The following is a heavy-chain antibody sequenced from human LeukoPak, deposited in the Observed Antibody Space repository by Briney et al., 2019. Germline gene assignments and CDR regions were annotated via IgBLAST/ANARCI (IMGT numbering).Heavy chain of an antibody. D-gene: IGHD4-17*01. Sequence: PGGSLRLSXAVSGFTFSNYAMTWVRLAPGRGLEWVSSIRGSGRGTDYAGSVRGRFTISRDNSKNTLYLQMNSLRAGDTAVYYCSRDPNGDYVGAFDFQRWGQGTLVTVSS. CDR3: SRDPNGDYVGAFDFQR. CDR2: IRGSGRGT. CDR1: GFTFSNYA. J-gene: IGHJ1*01. V-gene: IGHV3-23*01.